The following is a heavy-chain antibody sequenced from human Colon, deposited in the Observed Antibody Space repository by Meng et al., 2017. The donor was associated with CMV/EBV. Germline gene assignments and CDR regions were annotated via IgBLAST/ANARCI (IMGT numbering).Heavy chain of an antibody. D-gene: IGHD1-26*01. J-gene: IGHJ1*01. CDR2: ISAYTGDT. CDR1: GYTFTNYG. Sequence: QVQLVQSGAEVKKPGASVKVSLKASGYTFTNYGISWVRQAPGQGLEWMGWISAYTGDTYYAQKFQGRVTMTTDTSTSTAYMELRSLRSDDTAVYYCVRESQSGSYIYLQHWGQGTLVTVSS. V-gene: IGHV1-18*01. CDR3: VRESQSGSYIYLQH.